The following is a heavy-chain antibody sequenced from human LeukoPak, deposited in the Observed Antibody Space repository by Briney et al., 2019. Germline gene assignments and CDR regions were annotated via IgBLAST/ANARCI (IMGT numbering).Heavy chain of an antibody. Sequence: PSETLSLTCTVSGGSISRNSYYWGWLRQPPGKGLEWIGSIYYSGSTYYYPSLKSRVTISIDTSKNQFSLKLSSVTAADTAVYYCARRTGFDSGLSFYYWGQGVLLSVSS. CDR2: IYYSGST. CDR1: GGSISRNSYY. J-gene: IGHJ4*02. V-gene: IGHV4-39*01. D-gene: IGHD6-19*01. CDR3: ARRTGFDSGLSFYY.